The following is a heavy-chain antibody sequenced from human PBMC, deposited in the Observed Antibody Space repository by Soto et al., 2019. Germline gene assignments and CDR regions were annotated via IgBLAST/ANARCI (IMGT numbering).Heavy chain of an antibody. CDR3: ARDGIINIWPYYFGMDV. CDR1: GVTFSRNA. Sequence: SVKVSCKASGVTFSRNAISWVRQAPGQGLEWMGGIIPVFGTANYAQKFQGRVTITADESTSTAYLELSSLRSEDTALYYCARDGIINIWPYYFGMDVWGQGTTVTVSS. D-gene: IGHD3-10*01. J-gene: IGHJ6*02. V-gene: IGHV1-69*13. CDR2: IIPVFGTA.